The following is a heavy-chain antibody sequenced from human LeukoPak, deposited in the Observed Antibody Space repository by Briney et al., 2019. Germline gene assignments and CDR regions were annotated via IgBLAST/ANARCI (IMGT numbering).Heavy chain of an antibody. Sequence: GGSLRLSCAASGFTVSSNYMSWVRQAPGKGLEWVSVIYSGGSTYYADSVKGRFTISRDNSKNTLYLQMNSLRAEDTAVYYCARSWGDYSSRDVFDIWGQGTEVTVSS. V-gene: IGHV3-66*01. CDR3: ARSWGDYSSRDVFDI. J-gene: IGHJ3*02. CDR1: GFTVSSNY. CDR2: IYSGGST. D-gene: IGHD4-17*01.